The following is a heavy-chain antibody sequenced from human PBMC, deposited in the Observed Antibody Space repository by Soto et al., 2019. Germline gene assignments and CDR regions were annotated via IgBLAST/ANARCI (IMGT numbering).Heavy chain of an antibody. CDR2: IYYSGST. Sequence: SETLSLTCTVSGASISSGGYYWSWIRQHQGKGLEWIGYIYYSGSTYYNPSLKSRVTISVDTSKNQFSLMLSSVTAAETAVYYCAKRGFDYYGMDVWGQGTTVT. V-gene: IGHV4-31*03. CDR3: AKRGFDYYGMDV. J-gene: IGHJ6*02. D-gene: IGHD3-10*01. CDR1: GASISSGGYY.